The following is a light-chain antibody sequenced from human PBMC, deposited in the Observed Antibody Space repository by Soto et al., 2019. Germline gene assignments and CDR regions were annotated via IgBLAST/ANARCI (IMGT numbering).Light chain of an antibody. Sequence: QSVLTQPASVSGSPGQSITISCTGTSSDVEIYNLVSWYQQHPGKAPKLMIYEVNKRPSGVSNRFSGSKSGNTASLTISGLQAEDEADYLCCSCAQGITWVFGGGTKLTVL. V-gene: IGLV2-23*02. CDR2: EVN. CDR3: CSCAQGITWV. J-gene: IGLJ3*02. CDR1: SSDVEIYNL.